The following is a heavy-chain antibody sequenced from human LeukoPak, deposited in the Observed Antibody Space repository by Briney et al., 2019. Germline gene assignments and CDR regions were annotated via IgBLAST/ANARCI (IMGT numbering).Heavy chain of an antibody. V-gene: IGHV3-48*03. J-gene: IGHJ4*02. CDR2: ISSSGSTI. D-gene: IGHD5-18*01. CDR3: ARYTAIGSGFDY. CDR1: GFTFSSYE. Sequence: GGSLRLSRAASGFTFSSYEMNWVRQAPGKGLEWVSYISSSGSTIYYADSVKGRFTISRDNAKNSLYLQMNSLRAEDTAVYYCARYTAIGSGFDYWGQGTLVTVSS.